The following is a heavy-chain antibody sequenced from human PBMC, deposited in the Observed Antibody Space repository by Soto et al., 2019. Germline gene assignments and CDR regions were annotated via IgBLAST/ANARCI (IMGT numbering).Heavy chain of an antibody. CDR2: IRSKAYGGTT. D-gene: IGHD4-4*01. CDR3: TRPYSNYADYYYYGMDV. V-gene: IGHV3-49*04. Sequence: PVGSLRLSCTASRFTFGDYAMSWVRQAPGKGLEWVGCIRSKAYGGTTEYAASVKGRFTISRDDSKSIAYLQMNSLKTEDTAVYYCTRPYSNYADYYYYGMDVWGQGTTVTVSS. J-gene: IGHJ6*02. CDR1: RFTFGDYA.